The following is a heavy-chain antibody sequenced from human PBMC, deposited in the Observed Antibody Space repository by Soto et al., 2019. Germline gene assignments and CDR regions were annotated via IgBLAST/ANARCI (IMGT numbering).Heavy chain of an antibody. CDR3: ARENARITMVRDTWYFDY. V-gene: IGHV4-31*03. CDR2: IYYSGST. D-gene: IGHD3-10*01. Sequence: PPETLSLTCTVSGGSISSGGYYWSWIRQHPGKGLEWIGYIYYSGSTYYNPSLKSRVTISVDTSKNQFSLKLSSVTAADTAVYYCARENARITMVRDTWYFDYWGQGSLVTVSA. CDR1: GGSISSGGYY. J-gene: IGHJ4*02.